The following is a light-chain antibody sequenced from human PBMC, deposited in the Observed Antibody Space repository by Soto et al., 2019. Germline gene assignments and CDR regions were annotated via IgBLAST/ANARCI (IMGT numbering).Light chain of an antibody. V-gene: IGKV4-1*01. CDR3: QRYYGAPLT. J-gene: IGKJ4*01. CDR2: WAS. Sequence: DFVMTQSPDSLAVSLGERATITCESSHSVLFGSNNYLAWYQKKPGQPPKLLINWASIRESGVPDRFSGSGSGTDFTLSISDLQAEDVAVYYCQRYYGAPLTFGGGTKVEIK. CDR1: HSVLFGSNNY.